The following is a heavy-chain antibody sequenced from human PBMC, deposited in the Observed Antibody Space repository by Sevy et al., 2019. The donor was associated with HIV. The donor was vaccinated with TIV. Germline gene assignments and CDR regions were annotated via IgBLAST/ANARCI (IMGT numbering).Heavy chain of an antibody. CDR3: ARDKYYYISGSFDY. Sequence: ASVKVSCKTSGGIFRSNAISWARQAPGRGLEWMGGIIAVFGTTNYAQKFQGRVTVTADESRGTAYMELSSLRSEDTAVYYCARDKYYYISGSFDYWGQGTPVTVSS. J-gene: IGHJ4*02. V-gene: IGHV1-69*13. CDR1: GGIFRSNA. D-gene: IGHD3-10*01. CDR2: IIAVFGTT.